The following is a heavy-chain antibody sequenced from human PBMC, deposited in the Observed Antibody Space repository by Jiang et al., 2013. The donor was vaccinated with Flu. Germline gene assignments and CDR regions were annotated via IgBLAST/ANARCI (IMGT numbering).Heavy chain of an antibody. CDR3: AVAANTLADAFDI. CDR1: GYTFTGYY. V-gene: IGHV1-2*04. Sequence: SGAEVKKPGASVKVSCKASGYTFTGYYMHWVRQAPGQGLEWMGWINPNSGGTNYAQKFQGWVTMTRDTSISTAYMELSRLRSDDTAVYYCAVAANTLADAFDIWGQGTMVTVSS. D-gene: IGHD2-15*01. CDR2: INPNSGGT. J-gene: IGHJ3*02.